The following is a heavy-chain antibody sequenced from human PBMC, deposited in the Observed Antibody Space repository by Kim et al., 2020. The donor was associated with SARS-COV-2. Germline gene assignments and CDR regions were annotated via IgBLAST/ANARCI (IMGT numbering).Heavy chain of an antibody. CDR2: INHSGST. Sequence: SETLSLTCAVYGGSFSGYYWSWIRQPPGKGLEWIGEINHSGSTNYNPSLKSRVTISVDTSKNQFSLKLSSVTAADTAVYYCASGVYCGGDCYSYYFDYWGQGTLVTVSS. V-gene: IGHV4-34*01. J-gene: IGHJ4*02. CDR3: ASGVYCGGDCYSYYFDY. CDR1: GGSFSGYY. D-gene: IGHD2-21*01.